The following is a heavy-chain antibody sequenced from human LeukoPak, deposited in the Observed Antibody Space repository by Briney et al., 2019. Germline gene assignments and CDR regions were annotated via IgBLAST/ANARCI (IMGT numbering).Heavy chain of an antibody. J-gene: IGHJ4*02. D-gene: IGHD6-19*01. CDR2: ITPIRDIA. V-gene: IGHV1-69*02. Sequence: SVKVSCKASGGTFYSYSIHWVRQAPGQGLEWMGKITPIRDIANYAQRFQGRLTITADKSTTTAYMELSSLRSEDTAVYYCARAGHHFDSWGQGTLVTLSS. CDR1: GGTFYSYS. CDR3: ARAGHHFDS.